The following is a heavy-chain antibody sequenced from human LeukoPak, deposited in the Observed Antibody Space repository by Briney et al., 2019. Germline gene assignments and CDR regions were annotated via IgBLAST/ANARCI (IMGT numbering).Heavy chain of an antibody. Sequence: SGGSLRLSCAASGFTVSSNYMSWVRQAPGKGLEWVSVIYSGGSTYYADSVKGRFTISRDNSKNTLYLQMNSLRAEDTAVYYCARVNYGSGIYYFDYWGQGTLVTVSS. V-gene: IGHV3-53*01. D-gene: IGHD3-10*01. CDR2: IYSGGST. J-gene: IGHJ4*02. CDR1: GFTVSSNY. CDR3: ARVNYGSGIYYFDY.